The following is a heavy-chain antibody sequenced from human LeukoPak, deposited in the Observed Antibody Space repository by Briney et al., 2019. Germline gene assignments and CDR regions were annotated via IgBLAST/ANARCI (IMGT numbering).Heavy chain of an antibody. J-gene: IGHJ3*02. Sequence: GGSLRLSCAASRFTVSSNYMSWVRQAPGKGLEWVSVIYSGGSTYYADSVKGRFTISRDNSKNTLYLQMNSLRAEDTAVYYCARESHFESWGSIAAAGLAAFDIWGQGTMVTVSS. V-gene: IGHV3-53*01. CDR3: ARESHFESWGSIAAAGLAAFDI. CDR2: IYSGGST. D-gene: IGHD6-13*01. CDR1: RFTVSSNY.